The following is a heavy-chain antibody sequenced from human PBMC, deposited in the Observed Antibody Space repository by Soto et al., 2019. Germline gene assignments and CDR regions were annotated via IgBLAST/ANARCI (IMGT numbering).Heavy chain of an antibody. D-gene: IGHD3-22*01. CDR2: ISSSSSYI. J-gene: IGHJ3*02. CDR3: ARGIGIVVVTNDAFDI. V-gene: IGHV3-48*03. CDR1: GFTFSSYE. Sequence: EVQLVESGGGLVQPGGSLRLSCAASGFTFSSYEMNWVRQAPGKGLEWVSYISSSSSYIYYADSVKGRFTISRDNAKNSLYLQMNSLRAEDTAVYYCARGIGIVVVTNDAFDIWGQGTMVTVSS.